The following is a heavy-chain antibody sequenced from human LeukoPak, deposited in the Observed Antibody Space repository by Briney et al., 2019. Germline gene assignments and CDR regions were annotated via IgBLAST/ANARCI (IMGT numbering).Heavy chain of an antibody. D-gene: IGHD3-16*02. CDR2: ISYDGSNK. V-gene: IGHV3-30*03. CDR3: ARERGSYRYAFDI. CDR1: GFIFNNYG. J-gene: IGHJ3*02. Sequence: GGSLRLSCAASGFIFNNYGMHWVRQAPGKGLEWVAVISYDGSNKYHADSVKGRFTISRDNSKNTLYLQMNSLRAEDTAVYYCARERGSYRYAFDIWGQGTMVTVSS.